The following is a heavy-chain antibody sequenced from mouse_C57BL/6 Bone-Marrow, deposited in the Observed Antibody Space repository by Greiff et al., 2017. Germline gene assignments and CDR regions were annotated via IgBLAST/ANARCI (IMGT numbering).Heavy chain of an antibody. V-gene: IGHV1-47*01. CDR3: ARSSTFFYYFDY. D-gene: IGHD5-1*01. CDR1: GYTFTTYP. Sequence: VQLQQSGAELVKPGASVKMSCKASGYTFTTYPIEWMKQNHGKSLEWIGNFHPFNDDTKYNDKFKGKATLTVEKSSNTVYLEVSRLTSDYSAVYYCARSSTFFYYFDYWGQGTTLTVSS. CDR2: FHPFNDDT. J-gene: IGHJ2*01.